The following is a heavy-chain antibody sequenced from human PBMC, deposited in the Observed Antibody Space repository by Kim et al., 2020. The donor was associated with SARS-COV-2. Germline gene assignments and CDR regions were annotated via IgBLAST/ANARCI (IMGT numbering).Heavy chain of an antibody. CDR2: INPSGGST. V-gene: IGHV1-46*01. CDR3: ARDQVVVVPAAMDYYYYYMDV. CDR1: GYTFTSYY. D-gene: IGHD2-2*01. Sequence: ASVKVSCKASGYTFTSYYMHWVRQAPGQGLEWMGIINPSGGSTSYAQKFQGRVTMTRDTSTSTVYMELSSLRSEDTAVYYCARDQVVVVPAAMDYYYYYMDVWGKGTTVTVSS. J-gene: IGHJ6*03.